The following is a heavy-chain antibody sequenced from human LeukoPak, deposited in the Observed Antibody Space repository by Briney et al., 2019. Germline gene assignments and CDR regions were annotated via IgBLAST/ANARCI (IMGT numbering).Heavy chain of an antibody. Sequence: GGSLRLSCAASGFILSNYWMRWARQAPGKGLEWVANIKGDGSDKNYVDSVKGRFTISRDNAKNSMYLEMNSLRGDDTAVYYCAREGLPAAGDCWGQGTLVTVSS. D-gene: IGHD2-2*01. CDR2: IKGDGSDK. CDR1: GFILSNYW. CDR3: AREGLPAAGDC. J-gene: IGHJ4*02. V-gene: IGHV3-7*01.